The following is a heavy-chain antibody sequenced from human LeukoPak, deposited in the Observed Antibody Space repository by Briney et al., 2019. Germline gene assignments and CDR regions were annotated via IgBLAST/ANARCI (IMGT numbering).Heavy chain of an antibody. J-gene: IGHJ3*02. Sequence: GGSLRLSCAASGFTFSSYAMHWVRQAPGKGLEWVAVISYDGSNKYYADSVKGRFTISRDNSKNTLYLQMNSLRAEDTAVYCCARPYGGDNDAFDIWGQGTMVTVSS. CDR3: ARPYGGDNDAFDI. CDR2: ISYDGSNK. V-gene: IGHV3-30*04. CDR1: GFTFSSYA. D-gene: IGHD4-23*01.